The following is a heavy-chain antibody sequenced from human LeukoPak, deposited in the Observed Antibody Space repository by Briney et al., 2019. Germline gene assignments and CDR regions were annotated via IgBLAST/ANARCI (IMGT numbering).Heavy chain of an antibody. CDR3: ARVSDDSGWNFDY. D-gene: IGHD6-19*01. Sequence: ASVKVSCKASGYTFTSYDINWVRQATGQGLEWMGWMNPNSGNTGYAQKFQGRVTMTRNTSISTAYMELSSLRSEDTAVYYCARVSDDSGWNFDYWGQGTLVTVSS. J-gene: IGHJ4*02. CDR1: GYTFTSYD. V-gene: IGHV1-8*01. CDR2: MNPNSGNT.